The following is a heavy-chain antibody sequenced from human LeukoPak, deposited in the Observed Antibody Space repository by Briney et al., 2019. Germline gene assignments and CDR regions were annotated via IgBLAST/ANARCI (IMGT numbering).Heavy chain of an antibody. CDR2: ISWNSGSI. Sequence: GRSLRLSRAASGFTFDDYAMHWVRQAPGKGLEWVSGISWNSGSIGYADSVKGRFTISRDNAKNSLYLQMNSLRAEDTALYYCAKGLTWELPFDYWGQGTLVTVSS. V-gene: IGHV3-9*01. CDR1: GFTFDDYA. CDR3: AKGLTWELPFDY. D-gene: IGHD1-26*01. J-gene: IGHJ4*02.